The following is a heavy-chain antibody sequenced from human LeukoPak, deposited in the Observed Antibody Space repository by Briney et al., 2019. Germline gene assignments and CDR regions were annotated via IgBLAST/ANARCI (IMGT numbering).Heavy chain of an antibody. CDR3: ARAGYSSSSISSLVDY. V-gene: IGHV1-46*01. CDR1: RYTFTSYY. CDR2: INPSGGST. J-gene: IGHJ4*02. Sequence: ASVKVSCKASRYTFTSYYMHWVRQAPGQGLEWMGIINPSGGSTSYAQKFQGRVTMTRDMSTSTVYMELSSLRSEDTAVYYCARAGYSSSSISSLVDYWGQGTLVTVSS. D-gene: IGHD6-6*01.